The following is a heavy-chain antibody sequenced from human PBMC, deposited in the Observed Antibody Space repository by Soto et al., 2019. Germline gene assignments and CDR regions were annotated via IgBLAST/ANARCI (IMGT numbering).Heavy chain of an antibody. J-gene: IGHJ4*02. Sequence: QVQLVQSGAEVKKPGASVKVSCKASGYTFTTYYMHWVRHSPGQGLEWMGRISPDGGRTSYAQKFRVRVTMTRDTSTSTVYMELSRLRAEYTAVYYCATRYPGHYWGQGTLVTVSS. CDR2: ISPDGGRT. CDR3: ATRYPGHY. V-gene: IGHV1-46*01. CDR1: GYTFTTYY. D-gene: IGHD2-15*01.